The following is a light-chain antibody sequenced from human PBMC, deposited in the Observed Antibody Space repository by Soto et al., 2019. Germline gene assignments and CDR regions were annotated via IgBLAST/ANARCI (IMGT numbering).Light chain of an antibody. CDR3: SSYTSSSTPYV. CDR2: EVS. J-gene: IGLJ1*01. Sequence: QSALTQPASVAGSPGQSITISCTGTSSDVGGYNYVSWYQQHPGKAPKLMIYEVSNRPSGVSNRFSGSKSGNTASLTISGLQAEDEADYYCSSYTSSSTPYVFGTGTQATVL. V-gene: IGLV2-14*01. CDR1: SSDVGGYNY.